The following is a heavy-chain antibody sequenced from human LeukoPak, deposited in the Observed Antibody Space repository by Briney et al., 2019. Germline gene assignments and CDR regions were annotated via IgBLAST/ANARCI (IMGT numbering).Heavy chain of an antibody. Sequence: SETLSLTCSVSGGSISPYFWSWIRQPPGKGLEWIGYIAYSGSTIYNPSLKSRVTISVDTSKNQFSLRLNSVTTADTAVYYCARDDYRGVTNFDPWGQGTLVTVSS. CDR1: GGSISPYF. J-gene: IGHJ5*02. CDR2: IAYSGST. D-gene: IGHD3-10*01. CDR3: ARDDYRGVTNFDP. V-gene: IGHV4-59*01.